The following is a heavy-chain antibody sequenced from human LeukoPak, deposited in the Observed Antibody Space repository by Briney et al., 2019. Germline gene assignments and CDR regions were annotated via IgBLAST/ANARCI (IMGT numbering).Heavy chain of an antibody. J-gene: IGHJ4*02. Sequence: QTGGSLRLSCAASGFTFSSYGMSWVRQAPGKGLEWVSAISGSGVSTYYADSVKGRFTISRDNSKNTLYLQMNSLRAEDTAIYYCAKRLGSGSYYFDNWGQGTLVTVSS. CDR1: GFTFSSYG. D-gene: IGHD1-26*01. CDR3: AKRLGSGSYYFDN. CDR2: ISGSGVST. V-gene: IGHV3-23*01.